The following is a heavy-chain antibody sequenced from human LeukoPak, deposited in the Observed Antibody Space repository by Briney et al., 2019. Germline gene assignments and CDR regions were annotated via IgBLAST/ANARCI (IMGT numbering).Heavy chain of an antibody. CDR3: TRDRGYSYSWYFDS. CDR2: IRSKTYGGTT. Sequence: PGGSLRLSCAVSGFSFTNFWMSWVRQAPGKGLEWVGFIRSKTYGGTTEYAASVKGRFTISRDDSKSIAYLQVNSLKSEDTAVYYCTRDRGYSYSWYFDSWGQGTLVTVSS. J-gene: IGHJ4*02. V-gene: IGHV3-49*04. D-gene: IGHD5-18*01. CDR1: GFSFTNFW.